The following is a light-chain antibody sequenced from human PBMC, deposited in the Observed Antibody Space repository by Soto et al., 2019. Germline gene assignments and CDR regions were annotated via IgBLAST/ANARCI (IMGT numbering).Light chain of an antibody. V-gene: IGKV3-20*01. CDR3: QQYGRSPFT. Sequence: EIVLTQSPGALSLSPGERATLSCRASQSVSSNNLAWYQQRPGQAPRVVIYGASTRATGIPEMFSGSGSGTDFILTISRLEPEDFAVYYCQQYGRSPFTFGPGTKVDSK. CDR2: GAS. CDR1: QSVSSNN. J-gene: IGKJ3*01.